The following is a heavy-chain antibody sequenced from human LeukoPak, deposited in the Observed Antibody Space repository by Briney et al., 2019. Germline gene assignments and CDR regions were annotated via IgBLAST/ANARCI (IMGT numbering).Heavy chain of an antibody. CDR3: ASSGGDYYDSSGYDY. V-gene: IGHV3-48*04. Sequence: GGSLRLSCAASGFTFSSYSMNWVRQAPGKGLEWVSYISSSSSTIYYADSVKGRLTISRDNAKNSLYLQMNSLRAEDTAVYYCASSGGDYYDSSGYDYWGQGTLVTVSS. D-gene: IGHD3-22*01. J-gene: IGHJ4*02. CDR2: ISSSSSTI. CDR1: GFTFSSYS.